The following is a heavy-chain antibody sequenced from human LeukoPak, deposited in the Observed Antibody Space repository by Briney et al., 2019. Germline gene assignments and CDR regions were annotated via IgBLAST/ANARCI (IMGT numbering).Heavy chain of an antibody. D-gene: IGHD2-15*01. CDR2: IYTSGST. J-gene: IGHJ4*02. Sequence: SETLSLTCTVSGGSISSGSYYWRWIRQPAGKGLEWIGRIYTSGSTNYNPSLKSRVTISVDTSKNQFSLKLSSVTAADTAVYYCASGGSSIVVAWGQGTLVTVSS. CDR1: GGSISSGSYY. V-gene: IGHV4-61*02. CDR3: ASGGSSIVVA.